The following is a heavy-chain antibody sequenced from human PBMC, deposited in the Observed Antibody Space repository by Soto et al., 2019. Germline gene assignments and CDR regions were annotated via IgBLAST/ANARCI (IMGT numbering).Heavy chain of an antibody. J-gene: IGHJ4*02. CDR1: GFVFDGVA. Sequence: EVQLVESGGGLVQPGRSLRLSCVASGFVFDGVAMHWVRQPPGQGLEWVSSIGRNSGALAYADSVKGRFTISRDDARKTLYLQMNSLRPEDTASYFCAKGQRMIVRAFFDSWGQGTLVSVSS. CDR2: IGRNSGAL. V-gene: IGHV3-9*01. CDR3: AKGQRMIVRAFFDS. D-gene: IGHD2-21*01.